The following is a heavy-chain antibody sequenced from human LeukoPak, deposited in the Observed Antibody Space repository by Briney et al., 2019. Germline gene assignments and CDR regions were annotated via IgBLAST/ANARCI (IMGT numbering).Heavy chain of an antibody. CDR3: ARDNPLLGFGELLGAHFDY. CDR2: IKQDGSEK. Sequence: PGGSLRLSCAASGFTFSSYWMSWVRQAPGKGLEWVANIKQDGSEKYYVDSVKGRFTISRDNAKNSLYLQMNSLRAEDTAVYYCARDNPLLGFGELLGAHFDYWGQGTLVTVSS. J-gene: IGHJ4*02. V-gene: IGHV3-7*01. D-gene: IGHD3-10*01. CDR1: GFTFSSYW.